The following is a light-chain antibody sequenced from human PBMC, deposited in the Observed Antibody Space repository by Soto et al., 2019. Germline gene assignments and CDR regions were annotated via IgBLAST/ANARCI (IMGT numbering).Light chain of an antibody. CDR3: NSYTSISTLL. Sequence: QSVLTQPASVSGSPGQSITISCTGTSSDVGGYNYVSWYQQHPGKAPKLLLYEVHNRPSGVSNRFSGSKSGNTASLTISGLQADDEADYYCNSYTSISTLLFGGGTKLTVL. CDR1: SSDVGGYNY. J-gene: IGLJ2*01. CDR2: EVH. V-gene: IGLV2-14*01.